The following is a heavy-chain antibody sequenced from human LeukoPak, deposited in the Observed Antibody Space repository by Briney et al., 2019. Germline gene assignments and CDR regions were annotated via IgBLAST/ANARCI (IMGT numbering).Heavy chain of an antibody. D-gene: IGHD5-24*01. J-gene: IGHJ5*02. V-gene: IGHV4-30-4*01. CDR2: MYYSGRT. CDR1: RGSMSIGDYY. Sequence: SETLSLTCSVSRGSMSIGDYYWSWIRQPPGKALEWIGYMYYSGRTYYNPSLRSRVSISLDTSRNQFSLKLRSVTAADTAVYYCARAEEMATANGANWFDPWGQGTLVTVSS. CDR3: ARAEEMATANGANWFDP.